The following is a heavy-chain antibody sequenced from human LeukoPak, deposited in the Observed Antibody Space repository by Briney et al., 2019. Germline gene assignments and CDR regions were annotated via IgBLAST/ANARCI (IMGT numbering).Heavy chain of an antibody. J-gene: IGHJ4*02. CDR3: ARTRYYYNSRSYGAPYYFDY. CDR2: IYYSGST. D-gene: IGHD3-10*01. V-gene: IGHV4-59*05. Sequence: GSLRLSCAASGFTFSSYWMNWVRLAPGKGLEWIGSIYYSGSTYYNPSLKSRVTISVDTSKNQFSLKLSSVTAADTAVYYCARTRYYYNSRSYGAPYYFDYWGQGTLVTVSS. CDR1: GFTFSSYWMN.